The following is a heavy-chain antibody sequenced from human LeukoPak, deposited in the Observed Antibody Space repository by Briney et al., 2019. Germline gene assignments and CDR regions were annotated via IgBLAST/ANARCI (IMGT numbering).Heavy chain of an antibody. CDR2: ISYDGSNK. CDR1: GFTFSSYG. Sequence: GGSLRLSCAASGFTFSSYGMHWVRQAPGKGLEWVAVISYDGSNKYYADSVKGRFTISRDNSKNTLYLQMNSLRAEDTAVYYCAKPTYYYDSSGYYSKKGLDYWGQGTLVTVSS. V-gene: IGHV3-30*18. CDR3: AKPTYYYDSSGYYSKKGLDY. D-gene: IGHD3-22*01. J-gene: IGHJ4*02.